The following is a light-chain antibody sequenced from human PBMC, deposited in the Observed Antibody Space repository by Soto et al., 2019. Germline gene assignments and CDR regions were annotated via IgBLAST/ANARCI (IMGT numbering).Light chain of an antibody. V-gene: IGKV3-15*01. Sequence: EIVLTQSPGTLSLSPGERATLSCRASQSLSSSLAWYQQKPGQAPRLLIYGASTRATGIPARFSGSGSGTEFTLTISSLQSEDFAVYYCQQYKNWPPITFGQGTRLEI. J-gene: IGKJ5*01. CDR1: QSLSSS. CDR2: GAS. CDR3: QQYKNWPPIT.